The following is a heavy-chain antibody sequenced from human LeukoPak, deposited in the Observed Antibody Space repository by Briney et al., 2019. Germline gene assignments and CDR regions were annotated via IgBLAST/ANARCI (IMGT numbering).Heavy chain of an antibody. CDR3: ARDNGYTYAGDVFDI. CDR1: GFSVSNSY. Sequence: GGSLRLSCAASGFSVSNSYMSWVRQAPGKGLEWVSVIYSGGTTYYADSVKGRFTISRHNFKNTLYLQLNSLRTEDTAVYYCARDNGYTYAGDVFDIWGQGTMVTVSS. V-gene: IGHV3-53*04. J-gene: IGHJ3*02. D-gene: IGHD5-18*01. CDR2: IYSGGTT.